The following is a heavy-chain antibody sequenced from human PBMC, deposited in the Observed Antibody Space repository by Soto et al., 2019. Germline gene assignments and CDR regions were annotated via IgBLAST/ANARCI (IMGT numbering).Heavy chain of an antibody. V-gene: IGHV4-59*01. CDR2: IYYSGRP. D-gene: IGHD6-19*01. CDR3: ARGGKTSGWYWGFDY. Sequence: QVQLQESGPGRVKPSETLSLSCTVSGVSIRDYYWSWIRQPPGKGLEWIGYIYYSGRPDYNPSLKSRVTISLDTSKNHFSLNLNSVTAADTAVYFCARGGKTSGWYWGFDYWGQGTLVTVSS. J-gene: IGHJ4*02. CDR1: GVSIRDYY.